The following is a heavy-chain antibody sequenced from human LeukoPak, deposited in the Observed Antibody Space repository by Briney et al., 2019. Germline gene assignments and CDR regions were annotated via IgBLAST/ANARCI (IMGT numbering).Heavy chain of an antibody. CDR3: AKEVIAAGGNFEY. Sequence: GGSLRLSCAASGFTFSTSIMHWVRQAPGKGLEWVAVISYDGNNKYYADSVKGRFTISRDNSKSTLYVQMNSLGAEDTAVYYCAKEVIAAGGNFEYWGQGTLVTVSS. D-gene: IGHD6-13*01. CDR2: ISYDGNNK. V-gene: IGHV3-30*18. J-gene: IGHJ4*02. CDR1: GFTFSTSI.